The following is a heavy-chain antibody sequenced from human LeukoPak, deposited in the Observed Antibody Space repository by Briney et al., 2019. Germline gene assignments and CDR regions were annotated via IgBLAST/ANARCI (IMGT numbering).Heavy chain of an antibody. CDR3: ARDGHDDFWSGFTSDPSYYYYMDV. CDR2: IIPIFGTA. Sequence: SVKVSCKASGYTFTSYDINWVRQATGQGLEWMGGIIPIFGTANYAQKFQGRVTITTDESTSTAYMELSSLRSEDTAVYYCARDGHDDFWSGFTSDPSYYYYMDVWGKGTTVTVSS. D-gene: IGHD3-3*01. V-gene: IGHV1-69*05. J-gene: IGHJ6*03. CDR1: GYTFTSYD.